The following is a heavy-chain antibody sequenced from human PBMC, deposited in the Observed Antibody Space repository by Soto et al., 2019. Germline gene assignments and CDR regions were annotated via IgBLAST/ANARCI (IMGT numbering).Heavy chain of an antibody. J-gene: IGHJ6*02. CDR3: ARDKADWNDVSYYYYGMDV. CDR1: GFTFSSYS. CDR2: ISSSSSYI. D-gene: IGHD1-1*01. Sequence: EVQLVESGGGLVKPGGSLRLSCAASGFTFSSYSMNWVRQAPGKGLEWVSSISSSSSYIYYADSVKGRFTISRDNAKNSLYLQMNSLRAEDTAVYYCARDKADWNDVSYYYYGMDVWGQGTTVTVSS. V-gene: IGHV3-21*01.